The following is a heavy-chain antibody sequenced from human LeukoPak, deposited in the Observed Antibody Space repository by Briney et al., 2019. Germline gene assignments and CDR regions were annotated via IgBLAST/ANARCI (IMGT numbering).Heavy chain of an antibody. Sequence: PGGFLRLSCAASGFTFSSYWMSWVRQAPGKGLEWVANIKQDGSEKYYVDSVKGRFTISRDNAKNSLYLQMNSLRAEDTAVYYCARDLMIVPGNQILCCGMDVWGQGTTVTVSS. D-gene: IGHD3-22*01. CDR1: GFTFSSYW. CDR3: ARDLMIVPGNQILCCGMDV. CDR2: IKQDGSEK. V-gene: IGHV3-7*04. J-gene: IGHJ6*02.